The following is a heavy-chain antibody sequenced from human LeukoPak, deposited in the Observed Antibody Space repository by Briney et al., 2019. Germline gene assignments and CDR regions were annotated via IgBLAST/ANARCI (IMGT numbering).Heavy chain of an antibody. V-gene: IGHV1-69*13. J-gene: IGHJ4*02. Sequence: ASVKVSCKASGGTFSRYAISWVRQAPGQGLEWMGGIIPIFGTANYAQKFQGRVTITADESTSTAYMELSSLRSQDTAVYYCARGFGITGTTYDFYWGQGTLVTVSS. CDR1: GGTFSRYA. D-gene: IGHD1-20*01. CDR2: IIPIFGTA. CDR3: ARGFGITGTTYDFY.